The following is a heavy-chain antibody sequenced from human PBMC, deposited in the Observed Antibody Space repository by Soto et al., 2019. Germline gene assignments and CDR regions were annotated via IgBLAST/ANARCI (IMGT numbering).Heavy chain of an antibody. CDR2: IYDSGTA. V-gene: IGHV4-30-4*01. D-gene: IGHD6-6*01. J-gene: IGHJ4*02. Sequence: QVQLQESGPGLVKPSQTLSLTCTVSGVSVSSGDYYWTWIRRSPGKALEWIGFIYDSGTAYYNPYLKSRLTISVDTSSNRFSLKLSSVTAADTAVYDCATTEYDRRGHDYWGQGTLVTVSS. CDR1: GVSVSSGDYY. CDR3: ATTEYDRRGHDY.